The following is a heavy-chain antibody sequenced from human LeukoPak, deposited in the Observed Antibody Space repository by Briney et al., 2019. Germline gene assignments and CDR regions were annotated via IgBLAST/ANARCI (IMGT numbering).Heavy chain of an antibody. J-gene: IGHJ4*02. Sequence: GGSLRLSCAASGFTFSSYAMSWVRQAPGKGLEWVSAISGSGGSTYYADSVKGRFTISRDNSKNTLYLQMNSLRAEDTAVYYCAKGLIGYCSSTSCPFDYWGQGTLVTVSS. CDR3: AKGLIGYCSSTSCPFDY. CDR1: GFTFSSYA. CDR2: ISGSGGST. D-gene: IGHD2-2*01. V-gene: IGHV3-23*01.